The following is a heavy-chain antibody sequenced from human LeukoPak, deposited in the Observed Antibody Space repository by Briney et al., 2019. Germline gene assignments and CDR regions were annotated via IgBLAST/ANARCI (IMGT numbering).Heavy chain of an antibody. CDR2: INPNSGGT. CDR1: GYTFTGYY. J-gene: IGHJ5*02. Sequence: ASVKVSCKASGYTFTGYYMHWVRQAPGQGLEWMGWINPNSGGTNYAQKFQGRVTMTRDTSISTAYMELSRLRSDDTAVYYCARGRDSGYDYRFDPWGQGILVTVSS. V-gene: IGHV1-2*02. D-gene: IGHD5-12*01. CDR3: ARGRDSGYDYRFDP.